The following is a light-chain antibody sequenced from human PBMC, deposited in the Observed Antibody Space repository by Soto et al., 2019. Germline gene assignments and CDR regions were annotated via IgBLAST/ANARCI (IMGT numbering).Light chain of an antibody. J-gene: IGKJ1*01. Sequence: EIVVTQSPATLSLSPGERATLSCRASQSVSSYLAWYQQKPGQAPRLLIYDASNRATGIPARFSGSGSGTDFTLTISSLEPEDFAVYYCQQYGSSRTFGQGTKVDIK. CDR1: QSVSSY. V-gene: IGKV3-11*01. CDR3: QQYGSSRT. CDR2: DAS.